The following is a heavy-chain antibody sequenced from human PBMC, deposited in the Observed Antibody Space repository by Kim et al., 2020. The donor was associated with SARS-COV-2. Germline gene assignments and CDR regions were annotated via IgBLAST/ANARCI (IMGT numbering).Heavy chain of an antibody. CDR3: ATGLLRGVNFYYYGMDV. V-gene: IGHV3-30*03. CDR2: ISDDGSNK. Sequence: GRSLRLSCAASGFTFSTYGMHWVRQAPGKGLEWVALISDDGSNKYYADSVKGRFTISRDNSENTRYLQMNSMTAEYKAVYSCATGLLRGVNFYYYGMDVWGPGTAVTVSS. D-gene: IGHD3-10*01. CDR1: GFTFSTYG. J-gene: IGHJ6*02.